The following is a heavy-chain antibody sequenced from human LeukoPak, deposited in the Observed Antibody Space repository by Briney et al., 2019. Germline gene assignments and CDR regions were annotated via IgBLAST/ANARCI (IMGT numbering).Heavy chain of an antibody. CDR2: MNPNSGNT. CDR1: GYTFTSYD. J-gene: IGHJ6*03. D-gene: IGHD4/OR15-4a*01. CDR3: ARRLTTWDYYYYMDV. Sequence: ASVKVSCKASGYTFTSYDINWVRQATGQGLEWMGWMNPNSGNTGYAQKFQGRVTITRNTSISTAYMELSSLRSEDTAVYYCARRLTTWDYYYYMDVWGKGTTVTVSS. V-gene: IGHV1-8*03.